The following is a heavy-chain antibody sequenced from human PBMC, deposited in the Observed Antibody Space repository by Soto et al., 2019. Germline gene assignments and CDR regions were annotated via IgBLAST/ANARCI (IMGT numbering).Heavy chain of an antibody. D-gene: IGHD3-22*01. CDR2: IYYSGST. J-gene: IGHJ3*02. Sequence: SETLSLTCAVSGCSISSGGYTWSWIRQPPGKGLEWIGYIYYSGSTSYNPSLKSRVSISLDTSKNQFSLKLSSVTAADTAVYYCARTYDGSGPNSGGYGFDIWGQGTMVTVSS. CDR3: ARTYDGSGPNSGGYGFDI. V-gene: IGHV4-61*08. CDR1: GCSISSGGYT.